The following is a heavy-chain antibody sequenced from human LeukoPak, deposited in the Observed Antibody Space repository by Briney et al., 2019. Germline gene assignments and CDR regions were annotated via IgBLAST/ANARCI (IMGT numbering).Heavy chain of an antibody. V-gene: IGHV4-4*07. CDR2: ISASGHT. CDR3: ARSPGLADLDY. D-gene: IGHD3-3*02. J-gene: IGHJ4*02. CDR1: GGSISTNF. Sequence: ETLSLTCSVSGGSISTNFWTWIRQPAGREVQWIGRISASGHTSSNPSLNSRVTLSVDTSKNQFSLQLSSVTTADTAVYYCARSPGLADLDYWGQGILVTVSS.